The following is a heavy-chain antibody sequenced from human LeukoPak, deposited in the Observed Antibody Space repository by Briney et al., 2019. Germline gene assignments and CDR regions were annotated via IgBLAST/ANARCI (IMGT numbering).Heavy chain of an antibody. D-gene: IGHD5-18*01. CDR3: AKDFSGYSYGSHLGG. CDR1: GFTFSSYS. CDR2: ISSSSSAI. J-gene: IGHJ4*02. V-gene: IGHV3-48*04. Sequence: PGGSLRLSCAASGFTFSSYSMKWVRQAPGKGLEWVSYISSSSSAIYYADSVKGRFTISRDNAKNSLFLQMNSLRPEDTALYYCAKDFSGYSYGSHLGGWGQGTLVTVSS.